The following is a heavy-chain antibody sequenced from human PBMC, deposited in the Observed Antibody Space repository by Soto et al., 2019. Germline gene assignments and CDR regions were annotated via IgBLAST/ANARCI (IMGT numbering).Heavy chain of an antibody. CDR3: AQRRFQTAINYFDY. CDR1: GFSLSTSVVG. J-gene: IGHJ4*02. CDR2: IYWNDDK. D-gene: IGHD5-18*01. V-gene: IGHV2-5*01. Sequence: QITLKESGPTLVKPTQTLTLTCTFSGFSLSTSVVGVGWIRQPPGKALEWLALIYWNDDKRYSPSLKSRLTITKDTAKNQVVLTMTNMDPVDTATYYCAQRRFQTAINYFDYWGQGTLVTVSS.